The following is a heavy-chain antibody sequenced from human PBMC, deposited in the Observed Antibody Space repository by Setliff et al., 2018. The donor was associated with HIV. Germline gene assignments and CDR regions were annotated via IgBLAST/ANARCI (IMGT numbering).Heavy chain of an antibody. CDR1: GYSISSGYY. CDR3: ARADGSGTYYLYYYYGMDV. Sequence: SETLSLICAVSGYSISSGYYWGWIRQPPGKGLEWIGKIYHSGRTYYNPSLKSRVAISVDTSKNQFSLKLTSVTAADTAVYFCARADGSGTYYLYYYYGMDVWGQGTTVTVSS. V-gene: IGHV4-38-2*01. D-gene: IGHD3-10*01. J-gene: IGHJ6*02. CDR2: IYHSGRT.